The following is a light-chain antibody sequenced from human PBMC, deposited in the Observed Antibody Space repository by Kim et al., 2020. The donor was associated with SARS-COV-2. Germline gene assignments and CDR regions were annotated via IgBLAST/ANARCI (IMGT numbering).Light chain of an antibody. CDR2: GAS. V-gene: IGKV3-15*01. CDR1: QSVSNN. CDR3: QQYNDWPPYT. J-gene: IGKJ2*01. Sequence: VSPGESATLACRASQSVSNNLAGYQQTRGQAPRLLIYGASTRATDVPARFSGSGSGTQFTLTISSLQSEDFAIYYCQQYNDWPPYTFGPGTKLEI.